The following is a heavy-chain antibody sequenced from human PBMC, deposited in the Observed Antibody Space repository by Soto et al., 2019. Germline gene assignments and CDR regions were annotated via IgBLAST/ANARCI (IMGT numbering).Heavy chain of an antibody. CDR2: ISYDGSNK. CDR1: GFTFSSYA. CDR3: ARGLNCGGDCYPTPAYLDY. D-gene: IGHD2-21*02. Sequence: GGSLRLSCAVSGFTFSSYAMHWVRQAPCKGLEWVAVISYDGSNKYYADSVKGRFTISRDNSKNTLYLQMNSLRAEDTAVYYCARGLNCGGDCYPTPAYLDYWGQGTLVTVSS. V-gene: IGHV3-30-3*01. J-gene: IGHJ4*02.